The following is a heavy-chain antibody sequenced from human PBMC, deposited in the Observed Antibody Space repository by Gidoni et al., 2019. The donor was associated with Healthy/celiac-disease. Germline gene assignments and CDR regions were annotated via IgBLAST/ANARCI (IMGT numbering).Heavy chain of an antibody. V-gene: IGHV3-21*01. CDR3: ARDPSGYCSGGSCYYMDV. D-gene: IGHD2-15*01. CDR2: ISSSSSYI. J-gene: IGHJ6*03. CDR1: GSTFSSYS. Sequence: EVQLVESGGGLVKPGGSLRLSCAASGSTFSSYSMNWVRQAPGKGLEWVSSISSSSSYIYYADSVKGRFTISRDNDKNSLYLQMNSLRAEDTAVYYCARDPSGYCSGGSCYYMDVWGKGTTVTVSS.